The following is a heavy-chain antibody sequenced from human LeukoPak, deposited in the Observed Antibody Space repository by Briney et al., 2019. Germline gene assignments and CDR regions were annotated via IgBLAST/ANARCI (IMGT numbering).Heavy chain of an antibody. CDR1: GYTLTELS. D-gene: IGHD5-24*01. CDR2: IIPIFGTA. CDR3: ARDSGVEMATFDY. Sequence: SVKVSCKVSGYTLTELSMHWVRQAPGQGLEWMGGIIPIFGTANYAQKFQGRVTITADESTSTAYMELSSLRSEDTAVYYCARDSGVEMATFDYWGQGTLVTVSS. V-gene: IGHV1-69*13. J-gene: IGHJ4*02.